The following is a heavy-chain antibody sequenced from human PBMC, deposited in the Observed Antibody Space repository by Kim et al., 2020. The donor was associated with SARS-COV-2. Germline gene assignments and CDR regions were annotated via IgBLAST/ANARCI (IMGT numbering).Heavy chain of an antibody. D-gene: IGHD1-1*01. CDR1: DFTFSDSA. V-gene: IGHV3-73*01. CDR3: TRVPGTTAAPWDAFD. Sequence: GGSLRLSCAASDFTFSDSAMHWVRQASGKGLEWVGRIRSKSNSYATAYAASVKCRFTISRDDSKNTAYLQMNSLKTEDTAVYYWTRVPGTTAAPWDAFD. J-gene: IGHJ3*02. CDR2: IRSKSNSYAT.